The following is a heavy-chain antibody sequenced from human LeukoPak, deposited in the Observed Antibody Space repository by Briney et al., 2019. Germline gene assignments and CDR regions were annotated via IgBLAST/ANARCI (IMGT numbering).Heavy chain of an antibody. D-gene: IGHD3-10*01. CDR3: LKAYFVSGSYHNPFDY. CDR1: GFAVSGNF. Sequence: GGSLRLSCAASGFAVSGNFMNWVRQAPGKGLEWVSGYDAGGNTYYADSLKGRFTISRDTSKNTTYLQMNSLRTEDTAVYYCLKAYFVSGSYHNPFDYWGLGTLVTVSS. J-gene: IGHJ4*02. V-gene: IGHV3-66*01. CDR2: YDAGGNT.